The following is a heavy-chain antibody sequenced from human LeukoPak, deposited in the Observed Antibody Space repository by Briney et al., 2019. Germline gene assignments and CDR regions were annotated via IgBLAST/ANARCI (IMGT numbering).Heavy chain of an antibody. CDR1: AGSISSYY. D-gene: IGHD1-26*01. CDR3: ARDEVGATEGGYYFDY. CDR2: IYSSGST. Sequence: SETLSLTCTVSAGSISSYYWSWIRQPAGKGLEWIGRIYSSGSTDYNPSLKSRVIMSVDTSKNQFSLRLSSVTAADTAVYYCARDEVGATEGGYYFDYWSQGTLVTVSS. J-gene: IGHJ4*02. V-gene: IGHV4-4*07.